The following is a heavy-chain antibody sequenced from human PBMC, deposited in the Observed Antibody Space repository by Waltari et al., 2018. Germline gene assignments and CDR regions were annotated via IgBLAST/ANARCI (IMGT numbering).Heavy chain of an antibody. CDR2: IDPNSGVT. CDR3: ARGPSTGAFDY. J-gene: IGHJ4*02. Sequence: QVQLVQSGAEVKRPGASVTVSYKPSGYTFTAYFIHWVRQAPQGLEWMGWIDPNSGVTNYEPKFQGRVTMTRDTSINTTYMDLSNLRSDDTAVYYCARGPSTGAFDYWGQGTLVTVSS. CDR1: GYTFTAYF. V-gene: IGHV1-2*02.